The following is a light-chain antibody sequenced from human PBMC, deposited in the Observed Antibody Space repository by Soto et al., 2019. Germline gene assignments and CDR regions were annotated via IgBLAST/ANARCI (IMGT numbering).Light chain of an antibody. J-gene: IGKJ3*01. CDR2: DAS. Sequence: EIVLTPSPATLSLPPGERATLSCRATHDVSRYLAWYKQKPCQSPRLLIYDASNRSTGIPARFSGSGSGTDFTLTISSLEPEDSAVYYWQQRSNWLFGPGTKVDIK. CDR1: HDVSRY. V-gene: IGKV3-11*01. CDR3: QQRSNWL.